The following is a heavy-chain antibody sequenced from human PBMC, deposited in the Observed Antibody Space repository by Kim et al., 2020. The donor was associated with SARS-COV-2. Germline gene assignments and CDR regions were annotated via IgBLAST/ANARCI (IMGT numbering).Heavy chain of an antibody. CDR3: TTVVRPTIFGVVIPMDY. J-gene: IGHJ4*02. CDR2: IKSKTDGGTT. D-gene: IGHD3-3*01. Sequence: GGSLRLSCAASGFTFSNAWMSWVRQAPGKGLEWVGRIKSKTDGGTTDYAAPVKGRFTISRDDSKNTLYLQMNSLKTEDTAVYYCTTVVRPTIFGVVIPMDYWGQGTLVTVSS. V-gene: IGHV3-15*01. CDR1: GFTFSNAW.